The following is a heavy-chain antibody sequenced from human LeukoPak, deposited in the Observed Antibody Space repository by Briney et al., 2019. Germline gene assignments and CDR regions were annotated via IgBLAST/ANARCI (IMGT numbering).Heavy chain of an antibody. CDR3: ATITDDAFDI. D-gene: IGHD1-14*01. J-gene: IGHJ3*02. Sequence: GGSLRLSCAASGFTFSSYTMNWVRQAPGKGLEWVSSISSSSSYIYNAESVTGRFTISRDNAKNSLYLQVYSLRAEDTAVYYCATITDDAFDIWGQGTMVTVSS. V-gene: IGHV3-21*01. CDR2: ISSSSSYI. CDR1: GFTFSSYT.